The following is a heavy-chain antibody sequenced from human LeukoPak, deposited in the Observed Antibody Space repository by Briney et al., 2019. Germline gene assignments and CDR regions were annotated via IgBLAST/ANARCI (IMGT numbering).Heavy chain of an antibody. D-gene: IGHD3-22*01. J-gene: IGHJ4*02. CDR2: INHSGST. Sequence: SETLSLTCAVYGGSFSGYYWSWIRQPPGKGLEWIGEINHSGSTNYNPSFKSRVTISVDTSKNQFSLKLSSVTAADTAVYYCARSQRYYYDSSGYPFDYWGQGTLVTVSS. V-gene: IGHV4-34*01. CDR1: GGSFSGYY. CDR3: ARSQRYYYDSSGYPFDY.